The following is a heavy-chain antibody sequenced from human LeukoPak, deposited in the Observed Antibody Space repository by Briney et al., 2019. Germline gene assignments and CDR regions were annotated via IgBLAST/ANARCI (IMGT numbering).Heavy chain of an antibody. CDR2: INHSGSA. CDR1: GGSLSNDQW. J-gene: IGHJ4*02. V-gene: IGHV4-4*02. CDR3: ARAGVWLPAV. Sequence: SGTLSLTCAVYGGSLSNDQWWSWVRQPPGKGLEWIGEINHSGSANYNPSLRSRVAISIEKSKDQFSLKLSSVTAADTAIYYCARAGVWLPAVWGQGALVTVSS. D-gene: IGHD3-9*01.